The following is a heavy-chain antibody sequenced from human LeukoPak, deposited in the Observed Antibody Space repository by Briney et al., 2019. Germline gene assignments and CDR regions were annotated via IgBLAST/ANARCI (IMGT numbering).Heavy chain of an antibody. CDR2: ISGSGGST. V-gene: IGHV3-23*01. J-gene: IGHJ5*02. CDR3: AKVSGIVVVTAQRRNWFDP. CDR1: GFTFSSYW. D-gene: IGHD2-21*02. Sequence: GGSLRLSCAASGFTFSSYWMSWVRQAPGKGLEWVSAISGSGGSTYYADSVKGRFTISRDNSKNTLYLQMNSLRAEDTAVYYCAKVSGIVVVTAQRRNWFDPWGQGTLVTVSS.